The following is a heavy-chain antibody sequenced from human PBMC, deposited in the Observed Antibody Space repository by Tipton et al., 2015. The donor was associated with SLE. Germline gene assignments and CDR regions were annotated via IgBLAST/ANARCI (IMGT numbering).Heavy chain of an antibody. V-gene: IGHV4-39*01. CDR3: ARLGTTVTTWGAFDV. J-gene: IGHJ3*01. CDR1: GASITGSHYY. Sequence: TLSLTCTVSGASITGSHYYWGWIRQPPGKGLEWIATIHYSGSTSNNPSLESRVTISVETSKNQFSLRLYSVTVADTAVYYCARLGTTVTTWGAFDVWGQGRMVTVSS. CDR2: IHYSGST. D-gene: IGHD4-17*01.